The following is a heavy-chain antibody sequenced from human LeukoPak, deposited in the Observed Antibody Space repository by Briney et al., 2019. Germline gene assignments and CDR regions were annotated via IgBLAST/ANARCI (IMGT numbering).Heavy chain of an antibody. CDR3: ARQPPPASRLYYYDSSSYSRGAFDI. D-gene: IGHD3-22*01. V-gene: IGHV4-39*01. CDR2: IYYSGST. Sequence: PSETLSLTCTVSGGSISSSSYYWGWIRQPPGKGLEWIGSIYYSGSTYYNPSLKSRVTISVDTSKNQFSLKLSSVTAADMAVYYCARQPPPASRLYYYDSSSYSRGAFDIWGQGTMVTVSS. CDR1: GGSISSSSYY. J-gene: IGHJ3*02.